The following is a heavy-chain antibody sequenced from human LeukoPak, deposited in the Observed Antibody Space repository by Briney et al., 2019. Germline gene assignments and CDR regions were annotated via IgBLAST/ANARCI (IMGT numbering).Heavy chain of an antibody. D-gene: IGHD4-17*01. CDR1: GFTFSSYA. V-gene: IGHV3-30-3*01. Sequence: GRSLRLSCAASGFTFSSYAMHWVCQAPGKGLEWVAVISYDGSNKYYADSVKGRFTISRDNSKNTLYLQMNSLRAEDTAVYYCARERRLRRNWFDPWGQGTLVTVSS. CDR3: ARERRLRRNWFDP. CDR2: ISYDGSNK. J-gene: IGHJ5*02.